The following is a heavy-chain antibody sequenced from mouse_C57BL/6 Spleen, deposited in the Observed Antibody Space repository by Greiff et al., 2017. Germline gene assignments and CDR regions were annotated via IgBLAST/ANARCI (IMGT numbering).Heavy chain of an antibody. CDR1: GYAFSSYW. Sequence: QVQLQQSGAELVKPGASVKISCKASGYAFSSYWMNWVKQRPGKGLEWIGQIYPGDGDTNYNGKFKGKATLTADKASSTAYMQLSSLTSEDSAVYVCARQGWLPSYFDVWGTGTTVTVSS. J-gene: IGHJ1*03. D-gene: IGHD2-3*01. CDR2: IYPGDGDT. V-gene: IGHV1-80*01. CDR3: ARQGWLPSYFDV.